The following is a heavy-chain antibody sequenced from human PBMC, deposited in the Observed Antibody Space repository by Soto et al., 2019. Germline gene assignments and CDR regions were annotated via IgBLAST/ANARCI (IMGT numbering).Heavy chain of an antibody. CDR1: GYSFTSYW. CDR2: IYPGDSDT. V-gene: IGHV5-51*01. D-gene: IGHD1-26*01. J-gene: IGHJ6*02. Sequence: GESLKISCKGSGYSFTSYWIGWVRQMPGKGLEWMGIIYPGDSDTRYSPSFQGQVTISADKSTSTACLQWSSLKASDTAMYYCARQRELRGYYYYYGMDVWGQGTTVTVSS. CDR3: ARQRELRGYYYYYGMDV.